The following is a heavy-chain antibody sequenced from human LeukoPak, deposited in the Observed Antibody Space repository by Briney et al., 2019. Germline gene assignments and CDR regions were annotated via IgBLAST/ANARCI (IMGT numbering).Heavy chain of an antibody. Sequence: SETLSLTCTVSGYSISSGYYWGWIRQPPGKGLEWIGSIYHSGSTYYNPSLKSRVTISVDTSKNQFSLHLSSVTAADTAVYYCAKIRDASGRFFDYWGQGTLVTVSS. J-gene: IGHJ4*02. D-gene: IGHD3-10*01. CDR3: AKIRDASGRFFDY. CDR2: IYHSGST. V-gene: IGHV4-38-2*02. CDR1: GYSISSGYY.